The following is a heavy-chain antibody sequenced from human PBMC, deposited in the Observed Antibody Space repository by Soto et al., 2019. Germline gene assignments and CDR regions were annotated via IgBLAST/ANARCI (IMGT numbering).Heavy chain of an antibody. CDR3: ASLNNWSSGDGRIDV. D-gene: IGHD1-26*01. V-gene: IGHV1-69*01. CDR1: GATFTTYT. CDR2: IMPLYAKP. J-gene: IGHJ6*02. Sequence: QVQLVQSGAEVKKPGSSVKVSCKASGATFTTYTISWVRQFPGQGLEWMGGIMPLYAKPTYAQPFLGRLTIAADEHTSTVYMELSSLRSEDTALYYCASLNNWSSGDGRIDVWGRGTAVSVSS.